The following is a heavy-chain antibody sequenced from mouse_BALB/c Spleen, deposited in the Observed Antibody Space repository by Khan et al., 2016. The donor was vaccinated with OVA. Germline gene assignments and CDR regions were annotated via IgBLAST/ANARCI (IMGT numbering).Heavy chain of an antibody. CDR3: ASNLTGSFAY. D-gene: IGHD4-1*01. CDR1: GFTFSSYS. J-gene: IGHJ3*01. V-gene: IGHV5-6*01. CDR2: MSSGGDYT. Sequence: EVELVESGGDLVKPGGSLKLSCAASGFTFSSYSMSWVRQIPDKRLEWVATMSSGGDYTYYPDSVKGRFTISRDNAKHTLYLQMSTLKSEDTAMYYCASNLTGSFAYWGQGTLVTVSA.